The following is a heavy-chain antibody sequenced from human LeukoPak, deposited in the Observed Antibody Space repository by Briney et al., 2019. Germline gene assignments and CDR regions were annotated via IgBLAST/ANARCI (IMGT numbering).Heavy chain of an antibody. D-gene: IGHD3-3*01. J-gene: IGHJ4*02. CDR3: AKDLGTHYDFWSGPDFDY. CDR1: GFTFSSYG. V-gene: IGHV3-33*06. CDR2: IWYDGSNK. Sequence: GRSLRLSCAASGFTFSSYGMHWVRQAPGKGLEWVAVIWYDGSNKYYADSVKGRFAISRDNSKNTLYLQMNSLRAEDTAVYYCAKDLGTHYDFWSGPDFDYWGQGTLVTVSS.